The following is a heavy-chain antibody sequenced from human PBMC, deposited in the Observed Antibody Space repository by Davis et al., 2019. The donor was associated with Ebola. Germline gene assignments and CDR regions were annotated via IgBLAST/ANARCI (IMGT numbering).Heavy chain of an antibody. CDR2: IDPTDGST. CDR1: GYTFTNFY. J-gene: IGHJ4*02. Sequence: AASVKVSCKASGYTFTNFYVHWVRQAPGHGLKWMGVIDPTDGSTTYAQKFQGRVTITRDTSASTAYMELSSLRSEDTAVYYCARGSGWYVVDYWGQGTLVTVSS. D-gene: IGHD6-19*01. V-gene: IGHV1-46*01. CDR3: ARGSGWYVVDY.